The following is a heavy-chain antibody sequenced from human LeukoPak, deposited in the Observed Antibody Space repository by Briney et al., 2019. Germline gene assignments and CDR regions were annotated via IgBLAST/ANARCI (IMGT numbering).Heavy chain of an antibody. Sequence: GESLKISCQGSGYSFASYWIGWVRQMPGKGLEWMGIIYPGDSDTRYSPSFQGQVTISAHKSISTAYLQWSSLKASDTAMYYCARRDILTGYYDYFDYWGQGTLVTVSS. CDR2: IYPGDSDT. J-gene: IGHJ4*02. CDR1: GYSFASYW. CDR3: ARRDILTGYYDYFDY. V-gene: IGHV5-51*01. D-gene: IGHD3-9*01.